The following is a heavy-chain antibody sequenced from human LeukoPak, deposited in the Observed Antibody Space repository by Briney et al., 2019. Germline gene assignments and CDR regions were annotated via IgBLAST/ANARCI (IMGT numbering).Heavy chain of an antibody. CDR1: GDSVSTNTAA. J-gene: IGHJ4*02. V-gene: IGHV6-1*01. CDR2: TYYRSKWYS. D-gene: IGHD6-19*01. Sequence: SQTLSLTCAISGDSVSTNTAAWSWIRQSPSRGLEWLGRTYYRSKWYSDYAVSVRGRITIDPDTSKKQFSLQLTSVTPEDTAVYYCVRYTGWFYFDYWGQGTLVTVSS. CDR3: VRYTGWFYFDY.